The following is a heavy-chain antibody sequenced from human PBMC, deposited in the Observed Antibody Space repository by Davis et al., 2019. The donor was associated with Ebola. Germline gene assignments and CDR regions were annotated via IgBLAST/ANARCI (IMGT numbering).Heavy chain of an antibody. D-gene: IGHD6-6*01. CDR3: AQGSIAALPH. CDR2: ISSSSSYT. CDR1: GFTFSDYY. Sequence: GESLKISCAASGFTFSDYYMSWIRQAPGKGLEWVSYISSSSSYTNYADSVKGRFTISRDNAKNSLYLQMNSLRAEDTAVYYCAQGSIAALPHWGQGTLVTVSS. J-gene: IGHJ4*02. V-gene: IGHV3-11*06.